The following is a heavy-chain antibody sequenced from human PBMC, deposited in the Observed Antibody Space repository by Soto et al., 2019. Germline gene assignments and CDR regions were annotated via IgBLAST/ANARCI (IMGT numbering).Heavy chain of an antibody. V-gene: IGHV1-69*13. CDR1: GGTFSSYA. J-gene: IGHJ6*02. CDR2: IIPIFGTA. D-gene: IGHD6-6*01. Sequence: ASVKVSCKASGGTFSSYAISWVRQAPGQGLEWMGGIIPIFGTANYAQKFRGRVTITADESTSTAYMELSSLRSEDTAVYYCAGQLVGVDYYYGMDVWGQGTTVTVSS. CDR3: AGQLVGVDYYYGMDV.